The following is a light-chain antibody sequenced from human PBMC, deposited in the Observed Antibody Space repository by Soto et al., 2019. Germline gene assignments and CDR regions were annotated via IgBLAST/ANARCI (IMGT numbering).Light chain of an antibody. V-gene: IGLV2-14*01. CDR3: SSYTTSSTHWL. Sequence: QSALTQPASVSGSPGQSITISCTGTSSDVGGYNYVSWYQQHPGKAPKLMIYEVSNRPSGVSNRFSGSKSGNTASLTISGLQAEDEADYYCSSYTTSSTHWLFGGGTKLNVL. J-gene: IGLJ3*02. CDR2: EVS. CDR1: SSDVGGYNY.